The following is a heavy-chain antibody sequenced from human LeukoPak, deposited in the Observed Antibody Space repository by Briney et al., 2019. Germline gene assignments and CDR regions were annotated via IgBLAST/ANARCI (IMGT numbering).Heavy chain of an antibody. CDR3: ARGSHSSSSDYYYYGMDV. V-gene: IGHV4-61*02. Sequence: SETLSLTCTVSGGPISSGSYYWSWIRQPAGKGLEWIGRIYTSGSTNYNPSLKSRVTISVDTSKNQFSLKLSSVTAADTAVYYRARGSHSSSSDYYYYGMDVWGQGTTVTVSS. J-gene: IGHJ6*02. D-gene: IGHD6-6*01. CDR2: IYTSGST. CDR1: GGPISSGSYY.